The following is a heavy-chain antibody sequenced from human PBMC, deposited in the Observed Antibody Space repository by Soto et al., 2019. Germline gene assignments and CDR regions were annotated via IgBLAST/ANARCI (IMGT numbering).Heavy chain of an antibody. CDR3: ARAYSLPGYDYYFGLDV. J-gene: IGHJ6*02. V-gene: IGHV1-8*01. CDR1: GYTFTSYD. D-gene: IGHD2-15*01. Sequence: QEQLVQSGAEVKKPVASVKVSCKASGYTFTSYDINWVRQATGQGLEWVGWMNPLSGNSGLAQRFQGRVTMTGNTSKNTVYMELSSLTSADTAVYYCARAYSLPGYDYYFGLDVWGQGAPVNVSS. CDR2: MNPLSGNS.